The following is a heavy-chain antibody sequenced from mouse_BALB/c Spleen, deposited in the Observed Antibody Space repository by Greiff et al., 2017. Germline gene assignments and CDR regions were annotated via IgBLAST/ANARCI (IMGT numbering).Heavy chain of an antibody. CDR1: GFTFTDYY. V-gene: IGHV7-3*02. J-gene: IGHJ3*01. D-gene: IGHD1-1*01. CDR2: IRNKANGYTT. CDR3: ARFITTVPFSY. Sequence: EVQGVESGGGLVQPGGSLRLSCATSGFTFTDYYMSWVRQPPGKALEWLGFIRNKANGYTTEYSASVKGRFTISRDNSQSILYLQMNTLRAEDSATYYCARFITTVPFSYWGQGTLVTVSA.